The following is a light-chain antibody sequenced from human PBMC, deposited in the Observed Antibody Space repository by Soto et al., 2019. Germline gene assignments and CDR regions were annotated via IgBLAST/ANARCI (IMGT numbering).Light chain of an antibody. Sequence: QSALTQPASVSGSPGQSIAISCTGTSSDVGGYNFVSWYQQHPGKAPKLMIYEVSNRPSGVSNRFSGSKSGNTASLTISGLQAEDEADYCCNSYTSTSNIVAFGGATKVTVL. CDR2: EVS. V-gene: IGLV2-14*01. J-gene: IGLJ2*01. CDR3: NSYTSTSNIVA. CDR1: SSDVGGYNF.